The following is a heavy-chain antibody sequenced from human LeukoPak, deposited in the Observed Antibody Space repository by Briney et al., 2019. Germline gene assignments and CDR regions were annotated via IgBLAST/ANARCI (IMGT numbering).Heavy chain of an antibody. V-gene: IGHV1-18*01. Sequence: GASVKVSRKASGYTFISYGISWVRQAPGQGLEWMGWISGYNGHTKYAQNVQGRVTMTKDTSTSTAYMELTSLRSDDTAVYYCARDYDVIPAAGNGMDVWGQGTTVAVSS. CDR1: GYTFISYG. J-gene: IGHJ6*02. CDR2: ISGYNGHT. CDR3: ARDYDVIPAAGNGMDV. D-gene: IGHD2-2*01.